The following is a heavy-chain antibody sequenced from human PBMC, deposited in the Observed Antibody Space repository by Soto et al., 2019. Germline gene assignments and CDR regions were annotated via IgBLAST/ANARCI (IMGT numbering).Heavy chain of an antibody. CDR2: ISPSSGDI. D-gene: IGHD2-15*01. CDR1: GFTFSSCT. CDR3: SGCSGGACHKNYGMDV. J-gene: IGHJ6*02. Sequence: EVHLVESGGGLVKPGGSLRLSCAVSGFTFSSCTMNWVRQAPGKGLEWVSSISPSSGDIYYAVSVKGRFTISRDNAKNSLFLQMNSLRGEDTAVYYCSGCSGGACHKNYGMDVWGQGTTVTVSS. V-gene: IGHV3-21*06.